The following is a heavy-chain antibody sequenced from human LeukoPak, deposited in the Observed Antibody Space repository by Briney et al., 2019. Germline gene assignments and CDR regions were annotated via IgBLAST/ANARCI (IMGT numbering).Heavy chain of an antibody. CDR3: ARGLDVERSSAWSWGPKKFYYNVMDV. V-gene: IGHV1-69*05. D-gene: IGHD3-9*01. CDR1: GGTFSSYA. Sequence: ASVKVSCKASGGTFSSYAISWVRQAARQGLEWMGGISPIFGIADYAQKFQGRVTITTDESTSTAYMQLTSLRSEDTAVYYCARGLDVERSSAWSWGPKKFYYNVMDVWGQGTTITVSS. CDR2: ISPIFGIA. J-gene: IGHJ6*02.